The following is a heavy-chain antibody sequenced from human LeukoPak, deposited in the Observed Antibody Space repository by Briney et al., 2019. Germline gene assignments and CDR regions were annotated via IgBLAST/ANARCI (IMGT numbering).Heavy chain of an antibody. CDR1: GGSISSYY. V-gene: IGHV4-4*07. Sequence: PSETLSLTCTVSGGSISSYYWTWIRQPAGKGLDWIGRINPGGTSYFNPSLKSRVTLSVDTSKNQFSLRLTSVTAADTAVYYCARGPLTEAHTFDIWGQGTMVIVSS. CDR2: INPGGTS. D-gene: IGHD1-14*01. CDR3: ARGPLTEAHTFDI. J-gene: IGHJ3*02.